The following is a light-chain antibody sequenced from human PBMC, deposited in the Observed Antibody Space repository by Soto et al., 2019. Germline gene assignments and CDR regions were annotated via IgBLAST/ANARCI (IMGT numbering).Light chain of an antibody. CDR3: QQYGSLIT. CDR2: GAS. Sequence: VMTQSPATLSVSPGERVTLSCRSSQSVSSRLAWYQQKPGQAPRLLISGASSRATGIPDRFSGSGFGTDFTLTISRLEPEDFALYYCQQYGSLITFGQGTRLEIK. J-gene: IGKJ5*01. V-gene: IGKV3-20*01. CDR1: QSVSSR.